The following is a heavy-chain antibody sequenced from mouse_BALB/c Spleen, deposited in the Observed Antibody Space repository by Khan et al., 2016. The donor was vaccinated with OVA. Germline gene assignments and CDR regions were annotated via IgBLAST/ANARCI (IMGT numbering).Heavy chain of an antibody. CDR2: ISTVGHYT. V-gene: IGHV5-6*01. CDR3: ARLAYYYDSEGFAY. CDR1: GFTFSTFG. Sequence: EVELVESGGDLVKPGGSLKLSCAASGFTFSTFGMSWVRKTPKKRLEWVATISTVGHYTYYPDIVKGRFTISRDNAKNTLYLQMTSLKSEDTAMFYCARLAYYYDSEGFAYWGQGTLVTVSA. J-gene: IGHJ3*01. D-gene: IGHD1-1*01.